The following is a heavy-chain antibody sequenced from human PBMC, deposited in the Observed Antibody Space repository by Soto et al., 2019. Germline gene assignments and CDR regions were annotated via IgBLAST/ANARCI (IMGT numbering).Heavy chain of an antibody. CDR3: ARSYCSGGSCPRAGFAFDI. V-gene: IGHV4-59*01. D-gene: IGHD2-15*01. CDR1: GGSISSYY. J-gene: IGHJ3*02. Sequence: SETLSLTCTVSGGSISSYYWSWIRQPPGKGLEWIGYIYYSGSTNYNPSLKSRVTISVDTSKNQFSLKLSSVTAADTAVYYCARSYCSGGSCPRAGFAFDIWGQGTMVTVSS. CDR2: IYYSGST.